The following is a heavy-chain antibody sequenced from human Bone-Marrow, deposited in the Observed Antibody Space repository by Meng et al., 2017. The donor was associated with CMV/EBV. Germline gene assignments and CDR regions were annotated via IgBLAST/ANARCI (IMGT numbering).Heavy chain of an antibody. CDR3: ARGGYGRSWPSRGYFYGMDV. D-gene: IGHD6-13*01. J-gene: IGHJ6*01. CDR2: IIPIFGTA. CDR1: GGTFSSYA. Sequence: SVKVSCKASGGTFSSYAISWVRQAPGQGLEWMGGIIPIFGTANYAQKFQGRVTITTDESTSTAYMELSSLRSEDTAGYYCARGGYGRSWPSRGYFYGMDVWGQGTTVTVSS. V-gene: IGHV1-69*05.